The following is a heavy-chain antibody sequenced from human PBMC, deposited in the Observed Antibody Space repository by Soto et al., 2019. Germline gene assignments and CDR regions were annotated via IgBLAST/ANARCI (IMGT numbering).Heavy chain of an antibody. CDR2: ISWNSGSI. D-gene: IGHD3-3*01. J-gene: IGHJ6*02. CDR1: GFTFDDYA. V-gene: IGHV3-9*01. CDR3: AKGQYDAVTAYGMDV. Sequence: EVQLVESGGGLVQPGRSLRLSCAASGFTFDDYAMHWVRQAPGKGLEWVSGISWNSGSIAYADSVKGRFTISRDNAKNSLSLQMNSLRAEDTALYYCAKGQYDAVTAYGMDVWGQGTTVTVSS.